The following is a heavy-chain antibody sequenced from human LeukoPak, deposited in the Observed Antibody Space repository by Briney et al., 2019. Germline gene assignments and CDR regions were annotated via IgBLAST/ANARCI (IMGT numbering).Heavy chain of an antibody. J-gene: IGHJ3*02. CDR1: GYTFTSYY. CDR2: INPSGGSA. Sequence: GASVKVSCKXSGYTFTSYYMHWGRQAPGQGLEGMGIINPSGGSASYAQKFQGRVTMTRDTSTSTVYMELSSLRSEDTAVYYCARSVSAPDAFDIWGQGTMVTVSS. V-gene: IGHV1-46*03. CDR3: ARSVSAPDAFDI.